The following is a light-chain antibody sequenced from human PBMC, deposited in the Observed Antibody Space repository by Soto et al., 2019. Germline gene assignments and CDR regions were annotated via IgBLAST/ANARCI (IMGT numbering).Light chain of an antibody. Sequence: SVLTQPPSVSAAPGQKVTISCSGSSSNIGNNYVSWYQHLPGTAPRLLIFENNKRPSGIPDRFSGSKSGTSATLAITGLQTGDEADYYCGTWDIRLNINWVFGGGTQLTVL. CDR3: GTWDIRLNINWV. CDR2: ENN. CDR1: SSNIGNNY. J-gene: IGLJ3*02. V-gene: IGLV1-51*02.